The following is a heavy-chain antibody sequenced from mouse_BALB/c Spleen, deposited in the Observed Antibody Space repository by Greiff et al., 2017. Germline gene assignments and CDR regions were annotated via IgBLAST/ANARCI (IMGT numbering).Heavy chain of an antibody. J-gene: IGHJ4*01. CDR2: ISTYYGDA. CDR1: GYTFTDYA. D-gene: IGHD4-1*02. CDR3: ARQLGRAMDY. V-gene: IGHV1S137*01. Sequence: VQLQQSGAELVRPGVSVKISCKGSGYTFTDYAMHWVKQSHAKSLEWVGVISTYYGDASYNQKFKGKATMTVDKSSSTAYMELARLTSEASAIYYCARQLGRAMDYWGQGTSVTVSS.